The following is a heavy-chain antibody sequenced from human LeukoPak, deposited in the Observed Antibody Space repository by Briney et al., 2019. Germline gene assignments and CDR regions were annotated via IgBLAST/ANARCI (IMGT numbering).Heavy chain of an antibody. J-gene: IGHJ4*02. CDR1: GGSFSGYY. D-gene: IGHD3-10*01. CDR3: ARGRYYGSGSYYKPSSFDY. V-gene: IGHV4-34*01. Sequence: PSETLSLTCAVYGGSFSGYYWSWIRQPPGKGLEWIGEINHSGSTNYNPSLKSRVTISVDTSKNQYSLKLSSVTAADTAVDYCARGRYYGSGSYYKPSSFDYWGQGTLVTVSS. CDR2: INHSGST.